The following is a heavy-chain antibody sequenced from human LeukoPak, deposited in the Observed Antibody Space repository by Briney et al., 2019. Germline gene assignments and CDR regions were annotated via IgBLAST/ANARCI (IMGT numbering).Heavy chain of an antibody. CDR3: AKDLYYYDSSGYLDY. J-gene: IGHJ4*02. CDR2: ISGSGGST. D-gene: IGHD3-22*01. Sequence: GGSLRLSCAASGFTFSSYAMSWVRQAPGKGLEWVSAISGSGGSTYYADSVKGRFTISRDNSKNTLYLQMDSLRAEDTAVYYCAKDLYYYDSSGYLDYWGQGTLVTVSS. V-gene: IGHV3-23*01. CDR1: GFTFSSYA.